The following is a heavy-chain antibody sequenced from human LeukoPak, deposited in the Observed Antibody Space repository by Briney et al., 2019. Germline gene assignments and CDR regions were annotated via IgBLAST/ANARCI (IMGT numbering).Heavy chain of an antibody. J-gene: IGHJ4*02. CDR2: ISPYKGET. Sequence: ASVKVSCKTPGYTFSTYGVSWVRQAPGQGLEWMGWISPYKGETKYEEKVQGRVTMTTDTATSTAYMELRSLRSDDTAVYYCASHGSDPYNFDYWGQGTQVIVSS. CDR3: ASHGSDPYNFDY. CDR1: GYTFSTYG. V-gene: IGHV1-18*01. D-gene: IGHD5-12*01.